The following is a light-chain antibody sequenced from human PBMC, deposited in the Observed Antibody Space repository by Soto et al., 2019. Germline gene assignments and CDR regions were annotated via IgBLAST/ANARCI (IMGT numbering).Light chain of an antibody. CDR1: NSNIASNT. Sequence: QSALTQPPSASETPGQTVSISCSGSNSNIASNTVNWYQHLPGTAPKLLIYYNNQRPSGVPDRFSGSKSGTSASLAISGLQSEDESDYYCAAWDDTLKRYVFGTGTTLTVL. J-gene: IGLJ1*01. V-gene: IGLV1-44*01. CDR2: YNN. CDR3: AAWDDTLKRYV.